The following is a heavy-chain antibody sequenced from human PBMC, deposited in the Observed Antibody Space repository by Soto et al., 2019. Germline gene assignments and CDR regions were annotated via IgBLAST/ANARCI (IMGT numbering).Heavy chain of an antibody. J-gene: IGHJ6*02. CDR1: GFTFTSYA. Sequence: QVQLVEAGGGVVQPGRSLRLSCAASGFTFTSYAMHWVRQAPGKGLEWVAVISNDGSNYYYADSVRGRFTISRDNTKNTLFLQMSSLRGEDSGVCYCARGTTLAIFDYGMDVWGQGTTVTVSS. CDR3: ARGTTLAIFDYGMDV. CDR2: ISNDGSNY. D-gene: IGHD3-3*01. V-gene: IGHV3-30-3*01.